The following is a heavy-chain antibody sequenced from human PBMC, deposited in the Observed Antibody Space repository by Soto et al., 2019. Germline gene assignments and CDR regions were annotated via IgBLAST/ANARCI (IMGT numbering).Heavy chain of an antibody. D-gene: IGHD6-13*01. CDR2: ISYDGSNK. Sequence: GGSLRLSCAASGFTFSSYGMHWVRQAPGKGLEWVAVISYDGSNKYYADSVKGRFTISRDNSKNTLYLQMNSLRAEDTAVYYCARGHRFIRRAAAGYYYYGMDVWGQGTTVTVSS. V-gene: IGHV3-30*03. CDR1: GFTFSSYG. J-gene: IGHJ6*02. CDR3: ARGHRFIRRAAAGYYYYGMDV.